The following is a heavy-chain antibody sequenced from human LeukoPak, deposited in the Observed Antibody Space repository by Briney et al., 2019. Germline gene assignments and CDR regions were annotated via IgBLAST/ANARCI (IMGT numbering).Heavy chain of an antibody. V-gene: IGHV3-49*03. CDR1: GFTFGDYG. CDR2: IRSKVYGATT. Sequence: GGSLRLSCTASGFTFGDYGMSWFRQAPGKGLEWVGSIRSKVYGATTDFAASVKGRFTLSRDDSKSIAYLQMNSLKTEDTAVYHCSRDTLTTPDFWGQGTLVTVSS. CDR3: SRDTLTTPDF. J-gene: IGHJ4*02. D-gene: IGHD4-17*01.